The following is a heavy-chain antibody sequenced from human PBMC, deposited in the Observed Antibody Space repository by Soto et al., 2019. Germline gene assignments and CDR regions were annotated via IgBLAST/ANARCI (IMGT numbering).Heavy chain of an antibody. V-gene: IGHV3-23*01. Sequence: EVQLLESGGGLVQPGGSLRLSCAASGFTFSSYAMSWVRQAPGKGLEWVSAISGSGGSTYYADSVKGRFTISRDNSKNPLYLQMNSLRAEDTAVYYCAKDYDILTGYYPLPFDYWGQGTLVTVSS. CDR3: AKDYDILTGYYPLPFDY. CDR1: GFTFSSYA. D-gene: IGHD3-9*01. CDR2: ISGSGGST. J-gene: IGHJ4*02.